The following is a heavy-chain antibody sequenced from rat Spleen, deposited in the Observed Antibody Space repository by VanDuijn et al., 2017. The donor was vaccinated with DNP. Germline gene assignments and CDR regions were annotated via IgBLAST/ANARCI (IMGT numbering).Heavy chain of an antibody. V-gene: IGHV5S10*01. CDR2: IIYDGSGA. D-gene: IGHD1-11*01. CDR3: TTRGIYGGYDF. Sequence: EVHLVESGGGLVQPGRSMKLSCAASGFIFSDYAMAWVRQSPKMGLEWVATIIYDGSGAFYRDSVTGRFTISRDFAKSTLYLQMDSLRSEDSATYYCTTRGIYGGYDFWGQGVMVTVSS. J-gene: IGHJ2*01. CDR1: GFIFSDYA.